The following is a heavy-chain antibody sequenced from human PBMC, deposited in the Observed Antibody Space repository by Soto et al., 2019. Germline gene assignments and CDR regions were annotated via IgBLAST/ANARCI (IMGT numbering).Heavy chain of an antibody. Sequence: EVQLVESGGGLVKPGGSLRLSCAASGFTFSNAWMTWVRQAPGKGLEWVGRIKSKTDGGTTDYAAPVKGRFTISRDDSRNTLSLQMNSLKSEDTAVYYCATSGLRFLEWTPRWGQGTLGTVSS. CDR1: GFTFSNAW. D-gene: IGHD3-3*01. V-gene: IGHV3-15*01. CDR3: ATSGLRFLEWTPR. CDR2: IKSKTDGGTT. J-gene: IGHJ4*02.